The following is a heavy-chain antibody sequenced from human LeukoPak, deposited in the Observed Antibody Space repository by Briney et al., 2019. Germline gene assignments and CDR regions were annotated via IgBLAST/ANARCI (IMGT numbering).Heavy chain of an antibody. Sequence: GGSLRLSCAASGFTFSSYWMSWVRQAPGKGLEWVANIKQDGSEKYYVDSVKGRFTISRDNAKNSLYLQMNSLRAEDTAVYYCARVPRGWYVSPRFYFDYWGQGTLVTVSS. CDR1: GFTFSSYW. D-gene: IGHD6-19*01. CDR3: ARVPRGWYVSPRFYFDY. V-gene: IGHV3-7*01. CDR2: IKQDGSEK. J-gene: IGHJ4*02.